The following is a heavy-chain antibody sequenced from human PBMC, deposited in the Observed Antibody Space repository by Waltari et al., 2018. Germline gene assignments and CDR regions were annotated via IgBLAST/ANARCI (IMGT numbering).Heavy chain of an antibody. V-gene: IGHV3-23*01. Sequence: EVQVLESGGGLLQPGGSLSLICAASGFIFTHHPINWVRQDPGKGMEGVSGINGYGDKTDYADSVKGRFTLSRDNSRNTLSVQMNSLRAEDTAVYYCAKAHFYDTSGYIEHWGQGTLVTVSS. CDR3: AKAHFYDTSGYIEH. J-gene: IGHJ5*02. CDR2: INGYGDKT. CDR1: GFIFTHHP. D-gene: IGHD3-22*01.